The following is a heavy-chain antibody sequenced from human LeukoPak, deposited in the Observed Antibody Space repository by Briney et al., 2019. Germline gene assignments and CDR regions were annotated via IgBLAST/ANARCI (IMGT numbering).Heavy chain of an antibody. CDR1: GGSVSSYY. V-gene: IGHV4-59*02. CDR3: ARATRWFGLYYFDY. D-gene: IGHD3-10*01. CDR2: MYYSGST. Sequence: NPSETLSLTCTVSGGSVSSYYWSWIRQPPGKGLEWIGYMYYSGSTNYNPSLKSRVTISVDTSKNQFSLKLSSVTAADTAVYYCARATRWFGLYYFDYWGQGTLVTVSS. J-gene: IGHJ4*02.